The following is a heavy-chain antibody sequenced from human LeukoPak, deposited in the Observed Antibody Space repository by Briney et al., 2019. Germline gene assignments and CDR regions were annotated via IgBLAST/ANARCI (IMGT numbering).Heavy chain of an antibody. Sequence: GGSLRLSCAASGFTFSSYAMHWVRQAPGKGLEWVAVISYDGSNKYYADSVKGRFTISRDNSKNTLYLQMNSLRAEDTAVYYCARESPSLATVVTGNYWGQGTLVTVSS. J-gene: IGHJ4*02. CDR2: ISYDGSNK. D-gene: IGHD4-23*01. V-gene: IGHV3-30*04. CDR1: GFTFSSYA. CDR3: ARESPSLATVVTGNY.